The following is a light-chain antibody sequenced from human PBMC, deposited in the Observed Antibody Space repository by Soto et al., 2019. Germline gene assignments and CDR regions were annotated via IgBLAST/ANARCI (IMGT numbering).Light chain of an antibody. CDR2: ATS. CDR3: QQYNKWPPIT. CDR1: QGIGDA. V-gene: IGKV3D-15*01. J-gene: IGKJ5*01. Sequence: EVVMRQSPATLSVSPGEGATLSFRASQGIGDALAWYQHKPGQTPRLLIYATSSRATGIPDRFTGGGAGTGFTLTISSLQSEDFAVYYCQQYNKWPPITFGQGTRLEIK.